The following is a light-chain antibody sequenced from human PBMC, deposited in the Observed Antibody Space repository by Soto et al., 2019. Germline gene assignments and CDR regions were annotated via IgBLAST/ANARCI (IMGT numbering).Light chain of an antibody. V-gene: IGLV2-14*01. CDR1: ISDVGAYNY. CDR2: EVS. Sequence: QSVLTQPASVSGSPGQSITISCTGTISDVGAYNYVSWYQQHPGKAPKLMIYEVSNRPSGVSNRFSGSKSGNTASLTISGLQAEDEAHYYCSSYTTSSTWVFGGGTQLTVL. CDR3: SSYTTSSTWV. J-gene: IGLJ3*02.